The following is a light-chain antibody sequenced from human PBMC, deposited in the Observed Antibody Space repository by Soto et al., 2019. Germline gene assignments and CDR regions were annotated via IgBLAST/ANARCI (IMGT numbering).Light chain of an antibody. CDR1: SSNIGSEY. Sequence: QPVLTQPPSASGTPGQRVTISCSGSSSNIGSEYVVWYQHLPGTAPKLLIYRNNQRPSGVPDRFADSKSGTSASLAISGLRSEDEADYYCAARDDSLSGHWVFGGGTKVTVL. CDR3: AARDDSLSGHWV. V-gene: IGLV1-47*01. J-gene: IGLJ3*02. CDR2: RNN.